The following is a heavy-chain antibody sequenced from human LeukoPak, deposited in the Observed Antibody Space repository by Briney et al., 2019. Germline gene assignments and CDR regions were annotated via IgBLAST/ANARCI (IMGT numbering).Heavy chain of an antibody. Sequence: GGSLRLSCAASGFSFSLYAMHWVRRAPGKGLEWVAIISYDGGNKYYADSVKGRFTISRDNSKNTLYLLMNSLRAEDTAVYYCAKPRGGYYFDYWGQGTLVTVSS. J-gene: IGHJ4*02. CDR2: ISYDGGNK. CDR1: GFSFSLYA. V-gene: IGHV3-30-3*02. D-gene: IGHD3-3*01. CDR3: AKPRGGYYFDY.